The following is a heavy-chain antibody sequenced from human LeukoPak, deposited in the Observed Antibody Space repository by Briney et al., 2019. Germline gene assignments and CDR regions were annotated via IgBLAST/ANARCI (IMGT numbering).Heavy chain of an antibody. CDR1: GYTFTSYA. Sequence: ASVKVSCKASGYTFTSYAMHWVRQAPGQRLEWMGWINAGNGNTKYSQKFQGRVTITRDTSASTAYMELSSLRSEDTAVYYCARATYDYDTSGHYSTSGTCFDYWGQGTLVTVSS. CDR2: INAGNGNT. V-gene: IGHV1-3*01. CDR3: ARATYDYDTSGHYSTSGTCFDY. D-gene: IGHD3-22*01. J-gene: IGHJ4*02.